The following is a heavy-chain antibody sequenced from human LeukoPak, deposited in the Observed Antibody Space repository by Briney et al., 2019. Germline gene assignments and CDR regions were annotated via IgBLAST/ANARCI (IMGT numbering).Heavy chain of an antibody. J-gene: IGHJ4*02. CDR1: GLTFSSYA. CDR3: ARDLLGSHYYDSSGAPGEDY. D-gene: IGHD3-22*01. CDR2: ISYDGSNK. V-gene: IGHV3-30-3*01. Sequence: GGSLRLSCAASGLTFSSYAMHWVRQAPGKGLEWVAVISYDGSNKYYADSVKGRFTISRDNSKNTLYLQMNSLRAEDTAVYYCARDLLGSHYYDSSGAPGEDYWGQGTLVTVSS.